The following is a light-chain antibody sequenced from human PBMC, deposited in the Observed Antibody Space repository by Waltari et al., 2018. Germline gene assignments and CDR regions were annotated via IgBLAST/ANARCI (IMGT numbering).Light chain of an antibody. CDR2: DVR. CDR3: SSFTTSSTVV. CDR1: SSDVGGDNY. Sequence: QPALTQPASVSGSPGQSITISCTGTSSDVGGDNYVSWYQHHPGKVPKLIIFDVRKRPSGVSNRFSGSKSGNTASLTVSGLQTEDEADYYCSSFTTSSTVVFGGGTKLTVL. J-gene: IGLJ2*01. V-gene: IGLV2-14*03.